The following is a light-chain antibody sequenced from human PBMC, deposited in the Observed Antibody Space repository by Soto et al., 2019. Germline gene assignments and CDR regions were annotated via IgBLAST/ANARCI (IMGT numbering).Light chain of an antibody. CDR1: QSVSDY. Sequence: EIVLTQSPATLSLSPGERATISCRASQSVSDYLAWYQQKPGQAPRLLIYDASQRHTDIPARFSGSGFGTKFTLTINNVEPEDFAVYYCQQRSDWPPITFGQGTRLEI. CDR3: QQRSDWPPIT. V-gene: IGKV3-11*01. J-gene: IGKJ5*01. CDR2: DAS.